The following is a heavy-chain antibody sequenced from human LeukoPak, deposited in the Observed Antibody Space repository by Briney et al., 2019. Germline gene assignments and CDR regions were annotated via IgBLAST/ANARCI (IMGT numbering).Heavy chain of an antibody. D-gene: IGHD3-3*01. Sequence: SETLSLTCTVSGGSISSSSYYWGWIRQPPGKGLEWIGSIYYGGSTYYNPSLKGRVTISLDRSKSQFSLKLSSVTDADTAVYYCARAPVTIFGVAIPGTGYYYMDVWGKGTTVTVSS. CDR2: IYYGGST. CDR1: GGSISSSSYY. CDR3: ARAPVTIFGVAIPGTGYYYMDV. J-gene: IGHJ6*03. V-gene: IGHV4-39*07.